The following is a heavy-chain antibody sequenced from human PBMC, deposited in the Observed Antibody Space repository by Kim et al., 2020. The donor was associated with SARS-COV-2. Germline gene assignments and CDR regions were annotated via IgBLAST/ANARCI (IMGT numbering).Heavy chain of an antibody. Sequence: ASVKVSCKASGYTFTSYYMHWVRQAPGQGLEWMGIINPSGGSTSYAQKFQGRVTMTRDTSTSTVYMELSSLRSEDTAVYYCARDWGPDQTVNSGYDYDGMDVWGQGTTVTVSS. J-gene: IGHJ6*02. D-gene: IGHD5-12*01. CDR2: INPSGGST. CDR1: GYTFTSYY. V-gene: IGHV1-46*01. CDR3: ARDWGPDQTVNSGYDYDGMDV.